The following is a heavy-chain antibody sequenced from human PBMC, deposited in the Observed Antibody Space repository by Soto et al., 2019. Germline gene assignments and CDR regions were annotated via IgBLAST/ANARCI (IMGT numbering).Heavy chain of an antibody. D-gene: IGHD3-3*01. Sequence: SETLSLTCTVSGGSVSSGSYYWSWIRQPPGKGLEWIGYIYYSGSTNYNPSLKSRATISVDTSKNQFSLKLSSVTAADTAVYYCARDVNYDFWTGYGGYYYYYGMDVWGQGTTVTVSS. V-gene: IGHV4-61*01. CDR3: ARDVNYDFWTGYGGYYYYYGMDV. CDR2: IYYSGST. CDR1: GGSVSSGSYY. J-gene: IGHJ6*02.